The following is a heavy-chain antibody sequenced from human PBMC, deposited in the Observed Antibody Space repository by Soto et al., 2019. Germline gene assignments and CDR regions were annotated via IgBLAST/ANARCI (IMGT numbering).Heavy chain of an antibody. Sequence: PSETLSLTCTVSGGSISSYYWSWIRQPPGRGLEWIGYIYYSGSTNYNPSLKSRVTISVDTSKNQFSLKLSSVTAADTAVYYCASYTAMAYFDYWGQGTLVTVSS. V-gene: IGHV4-59*01. CDR3: ASYTAMAYFDY. CDR2: IYYSGST. D-gene: IGHD5-18*01. J-gene: IGHJ4*02. CDR1: GGSISSYY.